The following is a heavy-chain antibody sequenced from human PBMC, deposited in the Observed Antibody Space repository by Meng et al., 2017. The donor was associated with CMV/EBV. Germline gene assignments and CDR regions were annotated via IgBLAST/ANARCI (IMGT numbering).Heavy chain of an antibody. CDR1: GYSFDDYA. D-gene: IGHD1-26*01. CDR2: ISWNSGFI. CDR3: AKVHPSGGSYYVGPVDY. V-gene: IGHV3-9*01. Sequence: SLKISCKGSGYSFDDYAMHWVRQGPGKGLEWVSGISWNSGFIGYADSVRGRFTISRDNAKSSLYLQMNSLRAEDTALYYCAKVHPSGGSYYVGPVDYWGQGTLVTVSS. J-gene: IGHJ4*02.